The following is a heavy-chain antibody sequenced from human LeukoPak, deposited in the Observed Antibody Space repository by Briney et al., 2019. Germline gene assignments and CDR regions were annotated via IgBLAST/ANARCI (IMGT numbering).Heavy chain of an antibody. Sequence: RGESLKISCKGSGYSFTNYWIAWVRQMPGKGLEWMGVIYYDDSETQYSPSFQGQVTISVDKSISTVYLQWSSLKASDTAMYYCARLIFYCSSTSCYDFGYYYYMDVWGKGTTVTVSS. CDR3: ARLIFYCSSTSCYDFGYYYYMDV. D-gene: IGHD2-2*01. V-gene: IGHV5-51*01. J-gene: IGHJ6*03. CDR1: GYSFTNYW. CDR2: IYYDDSET.